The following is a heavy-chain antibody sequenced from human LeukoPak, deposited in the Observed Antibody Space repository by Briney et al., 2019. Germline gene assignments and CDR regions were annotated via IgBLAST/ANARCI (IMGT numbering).Heavy chain of an antibody. CDR3: ASPQSGDYGALYFQH. Sequence: GGSLRLSCAASGFTFSSHWMYWVRQAPGKGPVWVSRINSDGSSTSYADSVRGRFSISRDNAKNTLFLQVNSLRVEDTAVYYCASPQSGDYGALYFQHWGQGTLVTVSS. D-gene: IGHD4-17*01. CDR2: INSDGSST. J-gene: IGHJ1*01. CDR1: GFTFSSHW. V-gene: IGHV3-74*01.